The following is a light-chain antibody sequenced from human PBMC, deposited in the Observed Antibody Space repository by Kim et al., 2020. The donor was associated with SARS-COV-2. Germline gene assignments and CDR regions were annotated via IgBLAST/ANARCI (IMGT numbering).Light chain of an antibody. Sequence: GQSVTISCTGTSSDVGVYNYVSWYQHHPGKAPKLMIYEVTKRPSGVPDRFSGSKSGNTASLTVSGLQAEDEADYYCGSYVGNNNFVFGTGTKVTVL. CDR2: EVT. J-gene: IGLJ1*01. CDR1: SSDVGVYNY. CDR3: GSYVGNNNFV. V-gene: IGLV2-8*01.